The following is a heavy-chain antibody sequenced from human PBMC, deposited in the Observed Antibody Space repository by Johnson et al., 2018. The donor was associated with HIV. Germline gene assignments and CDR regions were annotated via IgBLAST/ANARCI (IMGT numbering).Heavy chain of an antibody. V-gene: IGHV3-66*01. CDR3: ARAYSYGVFDI. CDR2: IYSGGST. D-gene: IGHD5-18*01. Sequence: MLLVESGGGLVQPGGSLRLSCAASGFTVSSNYMSWVRQTPGKGLEWVSVIYSGGSTYYADSVKGRFTISRDNSKKTLYLQMNTLRPEDTAVYYCARAYSYGVFDIWGQGTMVTFSS. CDR1: GFTVSSNY. J-gene: IGHJ3*02.